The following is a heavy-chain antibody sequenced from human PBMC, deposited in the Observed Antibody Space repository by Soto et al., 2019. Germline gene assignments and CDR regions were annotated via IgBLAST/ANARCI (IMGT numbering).Heavy chain of an antibody. D-gene: IGHD6-13*01. CDR3: VRDRDSSSWYYNYYYGMDV. CDR2: ISAYNGNT. V-gene: IGHV1-18*01. Sequence: ASVKVSCKASGYTFTSYGISWVRQAPGQGLEWMGWISAYNGNTNYAQKLQGRVTMTTDTSTSTAYMELRSLRSDDTAVYYCVRDRDSSSWYYNYYYGMDVWGQGTTVTVSS. CDR1: GYTFTSYG. J-gene: IGHJ6*02.